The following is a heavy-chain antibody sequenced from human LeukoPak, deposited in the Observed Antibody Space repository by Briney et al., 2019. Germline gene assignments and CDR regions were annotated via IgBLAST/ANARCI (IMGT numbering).Heavy chain of an antibody. J-gene: IGHJ5*02. CDR3: VRPGGGGSYGWFDP. V-gene: IGHV3-7*01. D-gene: IGHD1-26*01. CDR1: GFTFSSYW. CDR2: IKQDGSEK. Sequence: GGSLRLSFAASGFTFSSYWMSWVRQAPGKGLEWVAIIKQDGSEKYYVDSVKGRFTISRDNAKNSLYLQMNSLRAEDTAVYYCVRPGGGGSYGWFDPWGQGTLVTVSS.